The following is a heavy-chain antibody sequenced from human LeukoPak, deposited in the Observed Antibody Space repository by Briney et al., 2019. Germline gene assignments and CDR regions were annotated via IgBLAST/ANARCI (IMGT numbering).Heavy chain of an antibody. Sequence: SETLSLTCAVSGASISGSGYYLGWIRQPPGKGREWIGNIYYTGSTYYNASLQSRVTISIDMSKSQFSLRLSSVTAADTAMYYCVKSGGYGLIDYWGQGTLVTVSS. CDR2: IYYTGST. CDR1: GASISGSGYY. CDR3: VKSGGYGLIDY. D-gene: IGHD6-19*01. V-gene: IGHV4-39*01. J-gene: IGHJ4*02.